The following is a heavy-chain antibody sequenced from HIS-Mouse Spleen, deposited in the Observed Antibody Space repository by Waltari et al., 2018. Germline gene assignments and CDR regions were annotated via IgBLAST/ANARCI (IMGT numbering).Heavy chain of an antibody. CDR1: GGSISSRSYY. J-gene: IGHJ2*01. Sequence: LQLQESGPGLVKPSETLSLTCTVSGGSISSRSYYWGWLRQPPGKGREWIGRIYYSGSTYYNPSVKRRVTRSVDTSKNQLSLKRSAVTAADTAVYYCAREIPYSSSWYDWYFDLWGRGTLVTVSS. V-gene: IGHV4-39*07. D-gene: IGHD6-13*01. CDR3: AREIPYSSSWYDWYFDL. CDR2: IYYSGST.